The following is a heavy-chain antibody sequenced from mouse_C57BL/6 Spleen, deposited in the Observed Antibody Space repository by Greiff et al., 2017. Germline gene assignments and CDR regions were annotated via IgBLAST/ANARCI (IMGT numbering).Heavy chain of an antibody. CDR2: ISSGGSYT. J-gene: IGHJ3*01. Sequence: DVHLVESGGDLVKPGGSLKLSCAASGFTFSSYGMSWVRQTPDKRLEWVATISSGGSYTYYPDSVKGRFTISRDNAKNTLYLQMSSLKSEDTAMYYCARHGYYGSSFAGFAYWGQGTLVTVSA. V-gene: IGHV5-6*01. CDR1: GFTFSSYG. D-gene: IGHD1-1*01. CDR3: ARHGYYGSSFAGFAY.